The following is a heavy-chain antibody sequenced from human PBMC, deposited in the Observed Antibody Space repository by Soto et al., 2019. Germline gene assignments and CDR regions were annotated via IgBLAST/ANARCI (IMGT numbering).Heavy chain of an antibody. CDR1: GGTFSSYA. CDR2: IIPIFGTA. Sequence: QVQLVQSGAEVKKPGSSVKVSCKASGGTFSSYAISWVRQAPGQGLEWMGGIIPIFGTANYAQKFQGRVTITADKSTSTAYMELSSLRSEDTAVYYCARVGLFGELYPGGGWFDPWGQGTLVTVSS. D-gene: IGHD3-10*02. CDR3: ARVGLFGELYPGGGWFDP. J-gene: IGHJ5*02. V-gene: IGHV1-69*06.